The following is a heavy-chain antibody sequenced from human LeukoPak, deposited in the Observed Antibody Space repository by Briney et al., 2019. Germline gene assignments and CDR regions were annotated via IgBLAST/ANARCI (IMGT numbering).Heavy chain of an antibody. CDR2: ISAYNGNT. CDR1: GSSFTNYA. V-gene: IGHV1-18*01. D-gene: IGHD5-18*01. CDR3: ARDGAGHSYGIDY. Sequence: GASVKVSCKAYGSSFTNYAITWVRQAPGQGLEWMGWISAYNGNTKYAQNLQDRITMSTDTSTSTAYMEVRSLRSDDTAVYYCARDGAGHSYGIDYWGQGTLVTVSS. J-gene: IGHJ4*02.